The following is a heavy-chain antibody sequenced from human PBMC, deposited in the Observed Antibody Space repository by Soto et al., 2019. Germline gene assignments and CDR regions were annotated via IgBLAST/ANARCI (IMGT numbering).Heavy chain of an antibody. CDR1: GYTFTSYA. CDR3: ARDFRGGVIVTQSTASSGY. V-gene: IGHV1-3*01. CDR2: INAGNGNT. Sequence: QVQLVQSGAEVKKPGASVKVSCKASGYTFTSYAMHWVRQAPGQRLEWMGWINAGNGNTKYSQKFQGRVTITRDTSASTAYMELSSRRSEDTAVYYCARDFRGGVIVTQSTASSGYWGQGTLVTVSS. D-gene: IGHD3-16*02. J-gene: IGHJ4*02.